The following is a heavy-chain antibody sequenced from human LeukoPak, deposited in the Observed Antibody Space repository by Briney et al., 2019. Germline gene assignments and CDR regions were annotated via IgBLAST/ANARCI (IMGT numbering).Heavy chain of an antibody. V-gene: IGHV4-59*01. Sequence: SETLSLTCTVSDGSISSYYWSWIRQPPGKGLEWIGYIYYSGSTNYNPSLKSRVTISVDTSKNQFSLKLSSVTAADTAVYYCARGVRKYYDSSGSTAGAFDIWGQGTMVTVSS. J-gene: IGHJ3*02. CDR1: DGSISSYY. CDR3: ARGVRKYYDSSGSTAGAFDI. D-gene: IGHD3-22*01. CDR2: IYYSGST.